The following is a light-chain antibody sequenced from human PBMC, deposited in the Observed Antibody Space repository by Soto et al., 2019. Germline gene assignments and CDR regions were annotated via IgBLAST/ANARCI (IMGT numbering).Light chain of an antibody. J-gene: IGKJ4*01. Sequence: EVLMTQSPATLSVSPGERASLSCRASESVRSSLAWYHQRPGQTPRLLIYAASTRATGIPARFSGSGSGTGFTLTISSLQSEDFAVYYCQQYNNWPLTFGGGTKVDIK. V-gene: IGKV3-15*01. CDR2: AAS. CDR1: ESVRSS. CDR3: QQYNNWPLT.